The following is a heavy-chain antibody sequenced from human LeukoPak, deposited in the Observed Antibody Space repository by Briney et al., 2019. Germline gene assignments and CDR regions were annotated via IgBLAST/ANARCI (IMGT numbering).Heavy chain of an antibody. Sequence: PGESLKISCKGSGYSFTSYWIGWVRQMPGKGLEWMGIIYPGDSDTRYSPSFQGQVTISADKSTSTAFLQWSSLKASDTAMYYCARTSYCSSTSCYGGKNAFDIWGQGTMASVSS. D-gene: IGHD2-2*01. CDR2: IYPGDSDT. CDR1: GYSFTSYW. J-gene: IGHJ3*02. V-gene: IGHV5-51*01. CDR3: ARTSYCSSTSCYGGKNAFDI.